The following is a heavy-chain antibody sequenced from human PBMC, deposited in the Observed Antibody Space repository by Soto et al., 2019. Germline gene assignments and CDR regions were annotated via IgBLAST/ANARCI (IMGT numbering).Heavy chain of an antibody. V-gene: IGHV1-2*02. CDR1: GYPVTAYY. J-gene: IGHJ3*02. CDR2: INPATGAA. D-gene: IGHD3-3*01. CDR3: ARGGGVGVAGSAAFDM. Sequence: QLHLVQSGAVVKKPGASVTVSCSASGYPVTAYYMHWVRQAPGRGLEGMGGINPATGAAKYTQTFQGRVTMTRDPSTSTVFMELSGLTSADTAVFYCARGGGVGVAGSAAFDMWGQGTLVTVSS.